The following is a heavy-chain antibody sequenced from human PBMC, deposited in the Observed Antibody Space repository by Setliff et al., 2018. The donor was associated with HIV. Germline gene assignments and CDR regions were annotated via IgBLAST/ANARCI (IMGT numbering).Heavy chain of an antibody. CDR2: ISSGGGFI. D-gene: IGHD7-27*01. J-gene: IGHJ4*02. CDR1: GFTVSSVY. Sequence: GGSLRLSCAASGFTVSSVYMRWIRQAPGKGLEWVSSISSGGGFIYYADSVKGRFTISRDNVEKSVYLQMNRLRNEDTARYYCARDHYLGLDYWGQGSLVTVSS. V-gene: IGHV3-21*04. CDR3: ARDHYLGLDY.